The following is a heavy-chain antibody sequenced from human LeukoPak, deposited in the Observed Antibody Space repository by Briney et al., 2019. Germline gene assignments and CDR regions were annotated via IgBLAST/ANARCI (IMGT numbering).Heavy chain of an antibody. CDR2: INHSGST. V-gene: IGHV4-34*01. CDR3: ARLSVSPRGRISSRRFDP. CDR1: GGSVTDYY. Sequence: SETLSLTCTVSGGSVTDYYWSWIRQSPGKGLVWIGEINHSGSTNYNPSLKSRVTISVDTSKNQFSLKLSSVTAADTAVYYCARLSVSPRGRISSRRFDPWGQGTLVTVSS. J-gene: IGHJ5*02.